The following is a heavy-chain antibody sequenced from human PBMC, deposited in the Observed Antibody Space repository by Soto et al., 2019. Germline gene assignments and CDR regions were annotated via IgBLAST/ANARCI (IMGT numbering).Heavy chain of an antibody. CDR1: GYTFTSYG. Sequence: ASVKVSCKASGYTFTSYGISWVRQAPGQGLEWMGWISAYNGNTNYAQKLQGRVTMTTDTSTSIAYMELRSLGSDDKAVYYCARKTSQRRGYCGGDCYSDYWGQGTLVTVSS. V-gene: IGHV1-18*04. D-gene: IGHD2-21*02. CDR3: ARKTSQRRGYCGGDCYSDY. CDR2: ISAYNGNT. J-gene: IGHJ4*02.